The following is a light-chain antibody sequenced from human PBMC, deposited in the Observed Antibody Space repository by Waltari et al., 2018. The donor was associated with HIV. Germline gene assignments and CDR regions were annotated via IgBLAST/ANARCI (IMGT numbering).Light chain of an antibody. V-gene: IGLV2-8*01. CDR1: SSDVGGYNY. Sequence: QSALTQPPSASGSPGQSVTISCTGTSSDVGGYNYVSWYQQHPGKAPKLMIYEVSKRPSGVPDRFSGPKSGNTASLTVSGLQAEVEADYYCSSYAGSNNFGVFGGGTKLTVL. CDR3: SSYAGSNNFGV. J-gene: IGLJ2*01. CDR2: EVS.